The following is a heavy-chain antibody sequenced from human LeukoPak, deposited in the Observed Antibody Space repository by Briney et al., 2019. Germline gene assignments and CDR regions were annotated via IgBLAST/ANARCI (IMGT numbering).Heavy chain of an antibody. CDR3: ARAGLYYYDSSGYSHLPYYFDY. Sequence: SETLSLNCTVSGGSISSGGYYWSWIRQHPGKGLEWIGYIYYSGSTYYNPSLKSRVTIPVDTSKNQFSLKLSSVTAADTAVYYCARAGLYYYDSSGYSHLPYYFDYWGQGTLVTVSS. CDR1: GGSISSGGYY. V-gene: IGHV4-31*03. J-gene: IGHJ4*02. D-gene: IGHD3-22*01. CDR2: IYYSGST.